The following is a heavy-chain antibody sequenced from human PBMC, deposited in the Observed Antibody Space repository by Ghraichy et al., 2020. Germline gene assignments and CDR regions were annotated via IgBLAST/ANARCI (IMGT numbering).Heavy chain of an antibody. CDR2: ISSSSSTI. Sequence: GGSLRLSCAASGFTFSSYSMNWVRQAPGKGLEWVSYISSSSSTIYYADSVKGRFTISRDNAKNSLYLQMNSLRDEDTAVYYCARDGPDNDYGDYRVFDYWGQGTLVTVSS. CDR1: GFTFSSYS. J-gene: IGHJ4*02. V-gene: IGHV3-48*02. D-gene: IGHD4-17*01. CDR3: ARDGPDNDYGDYRVFDY.